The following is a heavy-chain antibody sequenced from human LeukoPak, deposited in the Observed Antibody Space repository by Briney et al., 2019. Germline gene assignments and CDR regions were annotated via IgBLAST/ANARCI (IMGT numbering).Heavy chain of an antibody. CDR1: GFTFSSYA. D-gene: IGHD4-17*01. V-gene: IGHV3-64*02. CDR3: ARDLYGDYLVYD. Sequence: GGSLRLSCAAPGFTFSSYAMHWVRQAPGKGLEYVSAISSNGGSTYYADSVKGRYTISRDNAQNSLYLQMNSLRDEDTAVYYCARDLYGDYLVYDWGQGTLVTVS. CDR2: ISSNGGST. J-gene: IGHJ4*02.